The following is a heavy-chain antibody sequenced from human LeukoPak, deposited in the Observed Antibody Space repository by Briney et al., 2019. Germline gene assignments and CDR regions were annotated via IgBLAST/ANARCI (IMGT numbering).Heavy chain of an antibody. Sequence: GRSLRLSCAASGFTFSSYGMHWVRQAPGKGLEGVAVIWYDGSNKYYADSVKGRFTISRDNSKNTLYLQMNSLRAEDTAVYYCARDSLTGATGNFDYWGQGTLVTVSS. V-gene: IGHV3-33*01. J-gene: IGHJ4*02. D-gene: IGHD1-7*01. CDR2: IWYDGSNK. CDR3: ARDSLTGATGNFDY. CDR1: GFTFSSYG.